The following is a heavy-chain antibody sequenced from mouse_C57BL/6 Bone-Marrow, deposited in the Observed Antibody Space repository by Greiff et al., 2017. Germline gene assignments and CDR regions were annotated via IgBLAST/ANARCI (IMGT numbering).Heavy chain of an antibody. CDR2: IDPSDSYT. CDR1: GYTFTSYW. CDR3: ASYYGSSYWYFDV. J-gene: IGHJ1*03. V-gene: IGHV1-50*01. Sequence: VQLQQPGAELVKPGASVKLSCKASGYTFTSYWMQWVKQRPGQGLEWIGEIDPSDSYTNYNQKFKGKATLTVDTSSSTAYMHLSSLTSEDSAVYYCASYYGSSYWYFDVWGTGTTVTVSS. D-gene: IGHD1-1*01.